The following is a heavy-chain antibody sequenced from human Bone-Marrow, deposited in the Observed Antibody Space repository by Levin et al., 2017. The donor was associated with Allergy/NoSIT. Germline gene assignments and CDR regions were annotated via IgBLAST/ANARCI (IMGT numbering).Heavy chain of an antibody. CDR1: GFTVSSNY. D-gene: IGHD6-19*01. CDR3: AGHGCGWYGRGWFDP. Sequence: SCVASGFTVSSNYMSWVRQAPGKGLEWVSVLYSDGRTYYADSVKGRFTISRDNPKNTLYPQMNSLRDEDTAVYYCAGHGCGWYGRGWFDPWGQGTLVTVSS. J-gene: IGHJ5*02. CDR2: LYSDGRT. V-gene: IGHV3-66*04.